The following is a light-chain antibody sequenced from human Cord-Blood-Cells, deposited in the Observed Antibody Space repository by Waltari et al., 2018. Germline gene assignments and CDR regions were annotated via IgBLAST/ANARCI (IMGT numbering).Light chain of an antibody. V-gene: IGLV2-11*01. CDR2: DVS. Sequence: QSALTQPRSVSGSPGQSVTIPCTGTSSDVGGFNYVSWYHQHPGKAPKLMIYDVSKRPSGVPDRFSGSKSGNTASLTISGLQAEDEADYYCCSYAGSYTLIFGTGTKVTVL. J-gene: IGLJ1*01. CDR3: CSYAGSYTLI. CDR1: SSDVGGFNY.